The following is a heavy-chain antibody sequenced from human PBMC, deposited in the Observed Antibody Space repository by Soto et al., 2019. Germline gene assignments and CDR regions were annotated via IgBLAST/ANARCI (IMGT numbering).Heavy chain of an antibody. CDR3: AHSQAPYDSSGYYRTRFDY. Sequence: QITLKESGPTLVKPTQTLTLTCTFSGFSLSTSGVGVGWIRQPPGKALEWLALIYWDDDKRYSPSLKSRLTITKDTSKNQVVLTMTNRDPVDTATYYCAHSQAPYDSSGYYRTRFDYWGQGTLVTVSS. J-gene: IGHJ4*02. V-gene: IGHV2-5*02. CDR1: GFSLSTSGVG. CDR2: IYWDDDK. D-gene: IGHD3-22*01.